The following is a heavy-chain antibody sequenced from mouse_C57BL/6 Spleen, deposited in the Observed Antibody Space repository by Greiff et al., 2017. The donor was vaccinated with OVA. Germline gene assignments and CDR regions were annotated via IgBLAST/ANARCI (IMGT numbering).Heavy chain of an antibody. V-gene: IGHV1-18*01. D-gene: IGHD2-3*01. CDR2: INPNNGGT. CDR3: VGTKGPWFAY. Sequence: EVQLQQSGPELVKPGASVKIPCKASGYTFTDYNMDWVKQSHGKSLEWIGDINPNNGGTIYNQKFKGKATLTVDKSSSTAYMELRSLTSEDTAVYYCVGTKGPWFAYWGQGTLVTVSA. CDR1: GYTFTDYN. J-gene: IGHJ3*01.